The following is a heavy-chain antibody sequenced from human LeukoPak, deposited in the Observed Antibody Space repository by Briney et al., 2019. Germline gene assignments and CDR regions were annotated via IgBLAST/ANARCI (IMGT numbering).Heavy chain of an antibody. Sequence: SETLSLTCTVSGGSISSYYWSWIRQPPGKGLEWIGYIYYSGSTNYNPSLKSRVTISVDTSKNQFSLKLSSVTAADTAVYYCARSVXXXYFDYWGQGTLVTVSS. CDR2: IYYSGST. CDR1: GGSISSYY. CDR3: ARSVXXXYFDY. J-gene: IGHJ4*02. D-gene: IGHD4-17*01. V-gene: IGHV4-59*08.